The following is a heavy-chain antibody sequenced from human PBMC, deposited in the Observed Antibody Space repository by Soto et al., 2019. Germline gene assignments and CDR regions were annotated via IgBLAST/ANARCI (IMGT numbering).Heavy chain of an antibody. Sequence: SETLSLTCTVSGGSISSSSYYWGWIRQPPGKGLEWIGSIYYSGSTYYNPSLKSRVTISVDTSKNQFSLKLSSVTAADTAVYYCASSGFGGDITIFGVAINWFDPWGQGTLVTVSS. CDR3: ASSGFGGDITIFGVAINWFDP. D-gene: IGHD3-3*01. V-gene: IGHV4-39*01. J-gene: IGHJ5*02. CDR1: GGSISSSSYY. CDR2: IYYSGST.